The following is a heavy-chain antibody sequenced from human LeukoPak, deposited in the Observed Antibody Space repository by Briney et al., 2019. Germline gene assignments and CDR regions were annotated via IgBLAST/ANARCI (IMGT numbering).Heavy chain of an antibody. V-gene: IGHV3-53*01. CDR1: GFTFSTNH. J-gene: IGHJ5*02. Sequence: GGSLRLSCVASGFTFSTNHMTWVRQAPGKGPEWVSVIYSDGNTYYADSVKGRFTISRDNSKNTLYLQMNSLRAEDTAVYYCVRDLTWGQGTQVTVSS. CDR3: VRDLT. CDR2: IYSDGNT.